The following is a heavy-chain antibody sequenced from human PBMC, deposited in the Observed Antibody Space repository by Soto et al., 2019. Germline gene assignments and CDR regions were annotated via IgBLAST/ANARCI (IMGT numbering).Heavy chain of an antibody. V-gene: IGHV3-23*01. J-gene: IGHJ5*02. CDR3: AKVRLSSGSGVRFDP. Sequence: EVQLLESGGGLVQPGGSLRLSCAASGFTFSSYAMSWVRQAPGKGLEWVSDISGGGDNTYYADSVRGRFNISRDNSKNTLFLQMNSLMAEDTAKYYCAKVRLSSGSGVRFDPWGQGTLVTVSS. CDR2: ISGGGDNT. CDR1: GFTFSSYA. D-gene: IGHD6-19*01.